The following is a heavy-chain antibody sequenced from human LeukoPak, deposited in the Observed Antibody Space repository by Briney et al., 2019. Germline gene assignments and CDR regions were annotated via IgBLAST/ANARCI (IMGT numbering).Heavy chain of an antibody. CDR1: GFTFSSYA. D-gene: IGHD4/OR15-4a*01. V-gene: IGHV3-23*01. J-gene: IGHJ4*01. Sequence: GGSLRLSCAASGFTFSSYAMSWVRQAPGKGLEWVSGISGGGANTYYADSVKGRFTISRDNSKNTLYLQMNSLRAEDTAVYYCAKGPAKGSPYYFDYWGQEPWSPSPQ. CDR3: AKGPAKGSPYYFDY. CDR2: ISGGGANT.